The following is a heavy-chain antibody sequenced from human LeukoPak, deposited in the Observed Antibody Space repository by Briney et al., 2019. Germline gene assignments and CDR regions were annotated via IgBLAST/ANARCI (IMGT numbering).Heavy chain of an antibody. CDR3: ARGLAAAVTSYFDY. J-gene: IGHJ4*02. Sequence: PSETLSLTCTVSGGSINSYYWSWIRQPPGKGLEWIGYIYYSGSTNYSPSLKGRVTISVDTSKNQFSLKLSSVTAADTAVYYCARGLAAAVTSYFDYWGQGTLVTVSS. V-gene: IGHV4-59*01. CDR1: GGSINSYY. D-gene: IGHD6-13*01. CDR2: IYYSGST.